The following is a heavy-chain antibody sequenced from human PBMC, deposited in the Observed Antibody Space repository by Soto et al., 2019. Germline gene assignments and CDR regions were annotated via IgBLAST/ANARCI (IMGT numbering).Heavy chain of an antibody. CDR1: GFIFDDFS. J-gene: IGHJ4*02. D-gene: IGHD2-2*01. Sequence: EVQLVESGGVVVQPGGSLRLSCDAPGFIFDDFSIHLVRQAPGKGLEWVSLIGRDGINTYYADSVKGRFTISRDNSKNSLYLQMNSLTTEDTALYYCAKECGDASWASYDSWGQGTLVTVSS. V-gene: IGHV3-43*01. CDR3: AKECGDASWASYDS. CDR2: IGRDGINT.